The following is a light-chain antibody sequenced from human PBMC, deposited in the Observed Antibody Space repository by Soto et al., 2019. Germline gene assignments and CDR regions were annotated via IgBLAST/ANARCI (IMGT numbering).Light chain of an antibody. Sequence: QSALTQPASVSGSPGQSITISCTGTSSDIDTYNYVSWYQQHPGKAPKLIIYEVTNRPSGVSNRFSGSKSGDTASLTISGLRAEDEAYYYCSSYTSSTDYVFGTGTKVTVL. CDR3: SSYTSSTDYV. V-gene: IGLV2-14*01. CDR2: EVT. CDR1: SSDIDTYNY. J-gene: IGLJ1*01.